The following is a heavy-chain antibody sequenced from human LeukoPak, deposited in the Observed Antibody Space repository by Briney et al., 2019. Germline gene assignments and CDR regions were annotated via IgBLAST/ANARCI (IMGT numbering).Heavy chain of an antibody. CDR3: ARASYYDFWSGYFNFDY. V-gene: IGHV1-18*01. CDR2: ISAYNGNT. D-gene: IGHD3-3*01. J-gene: IGHJ4*02. Sequence: ASVKVSCKAPGYTFTSYGISWVRQAPGQGLEWMGWISAYNGNTNYAQKLQGRVTMTTDTSTSTAYMELRSLRSDDTAVYYCARASYYDFWSGYFNFDYWGQGTLVTVSS. CDR1: GYTFTSYG.